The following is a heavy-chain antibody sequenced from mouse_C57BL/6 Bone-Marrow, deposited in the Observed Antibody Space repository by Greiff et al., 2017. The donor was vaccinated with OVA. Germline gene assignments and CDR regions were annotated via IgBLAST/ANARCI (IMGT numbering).Heavy chain of an antibody. Sequence: VQLKESGAELVRPGASVKLSCTASGFNIKGDYMHWVKQRPEQGLEWIGWIDPERGDTEYAAKFPGKATMTADTSSTTAYLQLSSLTSEDAAVDVCTREGWLLPFAYWGQGTVVTVSA. V-gene: IGHV14-4*01. J-gene: IGHJ3*01. CDR2: IDPERGDT. D-gene: IGHD2-3*01. CDR3: TREGWLLPFAY. CDR1: GFNIKGDY.